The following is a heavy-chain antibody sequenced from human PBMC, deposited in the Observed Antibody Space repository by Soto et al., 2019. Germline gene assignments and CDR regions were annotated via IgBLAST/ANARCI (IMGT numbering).Heavy chain of an antibody. J-gene: IGHJ3*02. CDR1: GFTFSSYA. CDR2: ISHDGSNK. Sequence: PGGSLRLSCAASGFTFSSYAMHWVRQAPGKGLEWVAVISHDGSNKYYADSVKGRFTISRDNSKNTLYLQMNSLRAEDTAVYYCARDINDSSGYTDAFDIWSQGTMVTVSS. V-gene: IGHV3-30-3*01. CDR3: ARDINDSSGYTDAFDI. D-gene: IGHD3-22*01.